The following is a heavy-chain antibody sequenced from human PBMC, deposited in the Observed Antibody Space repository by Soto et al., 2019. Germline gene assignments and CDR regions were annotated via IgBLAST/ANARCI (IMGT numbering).Heavy chain of an antibody. CDR1: GFTFRSFT. D-gene: IGHD6-13*01. CDR2: ISSNSAYI. CDR3: TRDASRDSSARGWFDP. Sequence: LRLSCAASGFTFRSFTMNWVRQAPGKGLEWVSTISSNSAYIYYTDALRGRFTISRDNAKNSLHLQMNSPRAEDTAVYYCTRDASRDSSARGWFDPWGPGTLVTVSS. V-gene: IGHV3-21*01. J-gene: IGHJ5*02.